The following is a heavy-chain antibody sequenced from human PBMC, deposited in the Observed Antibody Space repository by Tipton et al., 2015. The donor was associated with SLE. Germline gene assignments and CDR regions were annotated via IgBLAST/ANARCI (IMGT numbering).Heavy chain of an antibody. CDR2: MNPNSGNK. J-gene: IGHJ3*02. CDR3: ARAPEYSSRESFDI. D-gene: IGHD6-6*01. CDR1: GYTFTSYD. V-gene: IGHV1-8*02. Sequence: QSGAEVKKPGASVKVSCKASGYTFTSYDINLVRQATGQGLEWMGWMNPNSGNKGYAKKFQDRVTMTRNTSISTAYMELSSLRSEDTAVYYCARAPEYSSRESFDIWGQGTMVTVSS.